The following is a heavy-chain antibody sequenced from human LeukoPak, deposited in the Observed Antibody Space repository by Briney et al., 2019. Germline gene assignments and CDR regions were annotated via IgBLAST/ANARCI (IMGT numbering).Heavy chain of an antibody. D-gene: IGHD3-22*01. Sequence: GGSLRLSCAASGFTFSNSWMHWVRQAPGKGLVWVSRISSDGSSAIYAGSVKGRFTISRDNAKNTLYLQMNSLRAEDTAVYYCARDRSGSSDYWGQGTLVTVSS. CDR3: ARDRSGSSDY. V-gene: IGHV3-74*01. CDR2: ISSDGSSA. J-gene: IGHJ4*02. CDR1: GFTFSNSW.